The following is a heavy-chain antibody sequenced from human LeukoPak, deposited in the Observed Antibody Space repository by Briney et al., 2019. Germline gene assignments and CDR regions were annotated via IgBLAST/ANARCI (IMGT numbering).Heavy chain of an antibody. Sequence: SETLSLTCTVSGGSISSYYWSWIRQPAGKGLEWIGRIHTSGSTNYNPSLKSRVTMSVDTSKNQFSLKLSSVPAADTALYYCARDQYYYDSSGYYRFDYWGQGTLVTVSS. CDR1: GGSISSYY. D-gene: IGHD3-22*01. CDR3: ARDQYYYDSSGYYRFDY. CDR2: IHTSGST. J-gene: IGHJ4*02. V-gene: IGHV4-4*07.